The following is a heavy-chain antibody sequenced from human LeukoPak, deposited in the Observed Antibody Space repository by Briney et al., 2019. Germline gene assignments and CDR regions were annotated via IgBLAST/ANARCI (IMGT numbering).Heavy chain of an antibody. CDR2: NHNTGST. CDR3: ARVVGQQWLVN. CDR1: GGSISSFH. J-gene: IGHJ4*02. Sequence: SETLSLTCTVSGGSISSFHWSWIRQPPGRGLEWIGFNHNTGSTNYNPSLNSRVTISVDTSKNQFSLKLSSVTAADTAVYYCARVVGQQWLVNWGQGTLVTVSS. D-gene: IGHD6-19*01. V-gene: IGHV4-59*08.